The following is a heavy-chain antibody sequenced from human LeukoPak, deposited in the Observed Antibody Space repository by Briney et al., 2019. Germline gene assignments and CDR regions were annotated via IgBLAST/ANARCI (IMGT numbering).Heavy chain of an antibody. D-gene: IGHD2-2*01. J-gene: IGHJ4*02. CDR3: ARAACSSTSCFYYFDY. V-gene: IGHV4-59*08. Sequence: KASETLSLTCTVSGGSISSYYWSWIRQPPGKGLEWIGYIYYSGSTNYNPSLKSRVTISVDTSKNQFSLKLSSVTAADTAVYYCARAACSSTSCFYYFDYWGQGTLVTVSS. CDR1: GGSISSYY. CDR2: IYYSGST.